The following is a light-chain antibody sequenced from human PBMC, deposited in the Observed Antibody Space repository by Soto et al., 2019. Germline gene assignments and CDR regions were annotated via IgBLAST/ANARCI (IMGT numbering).Light chain of an antibody. CDR2: AAC. V-gene: IGKV1-39*01. CDR1: QSISSY. Sequence: DIQMTPSPSSLSASVGDRVTITCRASQSISSYLNWYQQKPGKAPKLRIDAACRLQSVVPSSFRGCGPGSDFTSTITSLQPEDCLNYYCQHSYSTPWSSGQGTKVYIK. CDR3: QHSYSTPWS. J-gene: IGKJ1*01.